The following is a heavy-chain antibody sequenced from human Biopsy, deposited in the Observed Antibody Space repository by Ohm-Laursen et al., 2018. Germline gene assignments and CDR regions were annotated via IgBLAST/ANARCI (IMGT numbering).Heavy chain of an antibody. V-gene: IGHV4-59*08. CDR1: GGSITSYS. CDR2: IYNTGDT. D-gene: IGHD6-25*01. CDR3: ARRSAANWYFNL. Sequence: SETLSLTCIVSGGSITSYSWSWIRQPPGKGLEPIGYIYNTGDTTYNPSLQSRVTISLDTFNNQLSLRLRSVTAADAAVYYCARRSAANWYFNLWGRGTLVTVSS. J-gene: IGHJ2*01.